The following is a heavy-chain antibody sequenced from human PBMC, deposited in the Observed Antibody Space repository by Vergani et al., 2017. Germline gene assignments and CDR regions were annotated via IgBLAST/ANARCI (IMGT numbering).Heavy chain of an antibody. CDR3: ARQRPGSGWSPGDFDD. D-gene: IGHD6-19*01. V-gene: IGHV4-38-2*02. Sequence: QVQLQESGPRLVKPSETLSLICSVSGYSISSGYFWGWIRQSPGKGLEWLGTIDRTGRTHLSPSLKSRLTISVDTTKNQFSLRLTSATAADTAVYFCARQRPGSGWSPGDFDDWGQGTTVTVSS. J-gene: IGHJ4*02. CDR1: GYSISSGYF. CDR2: IDRTGRT.